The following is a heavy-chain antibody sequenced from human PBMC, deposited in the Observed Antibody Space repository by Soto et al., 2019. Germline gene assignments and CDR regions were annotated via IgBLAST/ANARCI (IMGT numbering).Heavy chain of an antibody. CDR3: ASWPRNYDILTGTFDYFDY. CDR1: GYTFTSYG. D-gene: IGHD3-9*01. CDR2: ISAYNGNT. J-gene: IGHJ4*01. Sequence: ASVKVSCKASGYTFTSYGISWVRQAPGQGLEWMGWISAYNGNTNYAQKLQGRVTMTTDTSTSTAYMVLRSLRSDDTAVYYCASWPRNYDILTGTFDYFDYWGHGTLVTVSS. V-gene: IGHV1-18*01.